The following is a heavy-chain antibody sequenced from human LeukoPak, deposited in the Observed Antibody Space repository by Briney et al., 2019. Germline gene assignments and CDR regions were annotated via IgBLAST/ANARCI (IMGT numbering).Heavy chain of an antibody. V-gene: IGHV3-43D*04. CDR2: ISWDGGST. CDR1: GFTFDDYA. J-gene: IGHJ4*02. CDR3: AKGQYDSSGYYSMGIFDY. Sequence: GGSLRLSCAASGFTFDDYAMHWVRHAPGKGLEWVSLISWDGGSTYYADSVKGRFTISRDNSKNSLYLQMNSLRAEDTALYYCAKGQYDSSGYYSMGIFDYWGQGTLVTVSS. D-gene: IGHD3-22*01.